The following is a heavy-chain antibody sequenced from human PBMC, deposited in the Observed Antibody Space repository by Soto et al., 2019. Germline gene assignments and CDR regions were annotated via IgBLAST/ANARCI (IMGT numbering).Heavy chain of an antibody. CDR1: GYTFTSYT. J-gene: IGHJ4*02. V-gene: IGHV1-3*04. Sequence: QVQLVQSGAEVKKPGASVKVSCKASGYTFTSYTLHWVRQAPGQRLEWMGWINTGNGNTKYSQKFQGRVTITRDTSASTAYMELSSLRSEETAVYYCARGDTMVRGVIIDYFDYWGQGTLVTVSS. D-gene: IGHD3-10*01. CDR2: INTGNGNT. CDR3: ARGDTMVRGVIIDYFDY.